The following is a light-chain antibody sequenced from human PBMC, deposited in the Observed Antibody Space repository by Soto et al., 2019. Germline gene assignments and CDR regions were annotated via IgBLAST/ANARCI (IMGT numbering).Light chain of an antibody. J-gene: IGLJ3*02. CDR3: SSYTSSSTGV. V-gene: IGLV2-14*01. CDR2: DVS. CDR1: SSDVGGYNY. Sequence: QSALTQPASVSGSPGQSITISCTGTSSDVGGYNYVSWYQQHPGKAPKLTIYDVSNRPSGVSNRFSGSKSGNTASLTISGLQAEDEADYYCSSYTSSSTGVFGGGTKLTVL.